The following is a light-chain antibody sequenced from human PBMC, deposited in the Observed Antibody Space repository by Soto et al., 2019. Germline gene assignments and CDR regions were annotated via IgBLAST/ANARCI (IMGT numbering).Light chain of an antibody. CDR1: QSLLHSNGYNY. Sequence: DIVMIQSPLSLPVTPGEPASISCRSSQSLLHSNGYNYLDWYLQKPGQSPQLLIYLNSNRASGVPDRFSGSGSGTDFTLKISRVEAEDVGVYYCMQALQTPFTFGPGTKVDIK. CDR2: LNS. J-gene: IGKJ3*01. CDR3: MQALQTPFT. V-gene: IGKV2-28*01.